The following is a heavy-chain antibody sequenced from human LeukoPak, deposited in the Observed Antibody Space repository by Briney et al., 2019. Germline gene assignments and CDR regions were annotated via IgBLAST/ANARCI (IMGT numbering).Heavy chain of an antibody. CDR2: INHSGST. CDR1: GASISSSNW. D-gene: IGHD3-22*01. J-gene: IGHJ4*02. CDR3: ARYRGGSYYYDISGHFDY. Sequence: PSGTLSLTCAVSGASISSSNWWSWVRQSPGKGLEWIGEINHSGSTNYNPSLKSRVTISVDTSKNQFSLKLSSVTAEDTAVYYCARYRGGSYYYDISGHFDYWGQGTLVTVSS. V-gene: IGHV4-4*02.